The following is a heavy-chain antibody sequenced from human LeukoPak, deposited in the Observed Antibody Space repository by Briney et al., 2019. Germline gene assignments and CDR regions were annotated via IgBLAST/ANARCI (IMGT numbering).Heavy chain of an antibody. CDR3: AKVVPYYDFWSGYPFGY. Sequence: GGSLRLSCAASGFTFSSYAMSWVRQAPGKGLEWVSAISGSGGSTYYADSVKGRFTISRDNSKNTLYLQMNSLRAEDTAVYYCAKVVPYYDFWSGYPFGYWGQGTLVTVSS. CDR1: GFTFSSYA. CDR2: ISGSGGST. D-gene: IGHD3-3*01. J-gene: IGHJ4*02. V-gene: IGHV3-23*01.